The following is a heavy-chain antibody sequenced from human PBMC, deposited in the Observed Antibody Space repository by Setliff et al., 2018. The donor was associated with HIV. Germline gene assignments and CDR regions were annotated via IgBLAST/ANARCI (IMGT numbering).Heavy chain of an antibody. V-gene: IGHV3-74*01. CDR3: TTGPYNGYSD. CDR2: ITNDVSAT. Sequence: PGGSLRLSCAASGFTSGFAFSHYWMHWVRRVPGKGLVWVSRITNDVSATTYADFVKGRFTISRDNAKNMVYLQMNSLRVEDTAVYYCTTGPYNGYSDWGHGTAVTVSS. D-gene: IGHD5-12*01. J-gene: IGHJ4*01. CDR1: GFAFSHYW.